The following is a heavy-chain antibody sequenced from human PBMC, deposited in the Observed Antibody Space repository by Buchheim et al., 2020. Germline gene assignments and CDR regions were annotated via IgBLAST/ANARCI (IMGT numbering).Heavy chain of an antibody. CDR1: GFTFSSYA. J-gene: IGHJ5*02. CDR3: ANDQGAGFGAYNWFNP. V-gene: IGHV3-23*01. CDR2: ISGSGGST. Sequence: EVQLLESGGGLVQPGGSLRLSCAGSGFTFSSYAMSWVRQAPGKGLEWVSAISGSGGSTYYADSVKGRFTISRDNSKNTLYLQMNSLRAEDTAVYYCANDQGAGFGAYNWFNPWGQGTL. D-gene: IGHD3-10*01.